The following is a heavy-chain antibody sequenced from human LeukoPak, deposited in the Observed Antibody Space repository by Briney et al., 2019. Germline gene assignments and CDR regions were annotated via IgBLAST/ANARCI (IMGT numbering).Heavy chain of an antibody. CDR3: ARGTPGIAVAGSLDY. J-gene: IGHJ4*02. Sequence: GGSLRLSYAASGFTFSSYSMNWVRQAPGKGLEWVSSISSSSSYIYYADSVKGRFTISRDNAKNSLYLQMNSLRAEDTAVYYCARGTPGIAVAGSLDYWGQGTLVTVSS. V-gene: IGHV3-21*01. CDR1: GFTFSSYS. CDR2: ISSSSSYI. D-gene: IGHD6-19*01.